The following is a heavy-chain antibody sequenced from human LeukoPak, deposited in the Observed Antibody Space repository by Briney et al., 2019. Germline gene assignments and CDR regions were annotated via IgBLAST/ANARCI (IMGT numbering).Heavy chain of an antibody. CDR3: ARYQLLSYDY. D-gene: IGHD2-2*01. V-gene: IGHV3-23*01. Sequence: GGSLRLSCAASGFTFSSYWMHWVRQAPGKGLEWVSAISGSGGSTYYADSVKGRFTISRDNSKNTLYLQMNSLRAEDTAVYYCARYQLLSYDYWGQGTLVTVSS. J-gene: IGHJ4*02. CDR1: GFTFSSYW. CDR2: ISGSGGST.